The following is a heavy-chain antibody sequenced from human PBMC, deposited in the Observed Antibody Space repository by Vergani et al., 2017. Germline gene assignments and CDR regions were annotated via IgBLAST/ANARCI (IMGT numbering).Heavy chain of an antibody. Sequence: EVQLVESGGGLVQPGGSLRLPCAASGFNFSSYTMNWLRQAPGKGLEWISYVISSSRRQSYADSVKGRFTVSRDTAKNSLYLQMNSLRAEDTAVYYCTREYSSSSGRGFDIWGQGTMVTVSS. J-gene: IGHJ3*02. CDR2: VISSSRRQ. D-gene: IGHD6-6*01. CDR1: GFNFSSYT. V-gene: IGHV3-48*01. CDR3: TREYSSSSGRGFDI.